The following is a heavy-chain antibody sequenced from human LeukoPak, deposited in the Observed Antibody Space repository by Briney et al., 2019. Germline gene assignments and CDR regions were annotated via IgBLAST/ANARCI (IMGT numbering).Heavy chain of an antibody. J-gene: IGHJ3*02. D-gene: IGHD3-22*01. CDR1: GFTFSSYC. CDR3: ARVKIYYDSSGLTAPTRAFDAFDI. CDR2: INQDGSEK. V-gene: IGHV3-7*01. Sequence: GGSLRLFCGASGFTFSSYCMSGVRRAPGKGREEVANINQDGSEKYCVDSVKGRFTISRDNAKNSLYLQMNSLRAEDTAVYYCARVKIYYDSSGLTAPTRAFDAFDIWGQGTRVSVSS.